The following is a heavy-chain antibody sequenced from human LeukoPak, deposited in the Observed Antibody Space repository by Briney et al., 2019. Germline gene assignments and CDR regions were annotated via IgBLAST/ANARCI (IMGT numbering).Heavy chain of an antibody. V-gene: IGHV3-21*01. CDR1: GFTFSSYS. CDR2: ISSSSSYI. J-gene: IGHJ4*02. D-gene: IGHD6-6*01. Sequence: GGSLRLSCAASGFTFSSYSMNWVRQAPGKGLEWVSSISSSSSYIYYADSVKGRFTISRDNAKNSLYLQMNSLRAEDTAVYYCARAGIFSSSYGLSWDYWGQGALVAVSS. CDR3: ARAGIFSSSYGLSWDY.